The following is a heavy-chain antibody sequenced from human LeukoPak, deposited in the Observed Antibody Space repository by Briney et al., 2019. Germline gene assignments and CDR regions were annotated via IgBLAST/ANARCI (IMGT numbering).Heavy chain of an antibody. CDR1: GFTVSSNY. V-gene: IGHV3-53*04. D-gene: IGHD6-19*01. Sequence: GGSLRLSCAASGFTVSSNYMSWVRQAPGKGLEWVSVIYSGGSTYYADSVKGRFTISRHNSKNTLYLQMNSLRAEDTAVYYCAREVEDNSGWYFFDYWGQGTLVTVSS. J-gene: IGHJ4*02. CDR2: IYSGGST. CDR3: AREVEDNSGWYFFDY.